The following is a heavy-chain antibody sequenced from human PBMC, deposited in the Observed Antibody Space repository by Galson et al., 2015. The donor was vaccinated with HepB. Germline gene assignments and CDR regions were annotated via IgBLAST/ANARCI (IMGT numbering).Heavy chain of an antibody. V-gene: IGHV3-30-3*01. J-gene: IGHJ4*02. CDR2: ISYDGSNK. CDR1: GFTFSDYV. D-gene: IGHD3-22*01. CDR3: ARGDTMIVVRHIDF. Sequence: SLRLSCAASGFTFSDYVMHWVRQAPGKGLEWVAFISYDGSNKYYADSVRGRFTISRDNSKNTLYLQMSSLRAEDTAVYYCARGDTMIVVRHIDFWGQGTLVIVSS.